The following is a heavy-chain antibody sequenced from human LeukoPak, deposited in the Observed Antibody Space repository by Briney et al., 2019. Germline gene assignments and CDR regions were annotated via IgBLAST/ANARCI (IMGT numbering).Heavy chain of an antibody. CDR2: INPSGGST. J-gene: IGHJ4*02. CDR1: GYTFTSYY. Sequence: ASVKVSCKASGYTFTSYYMHWVRQAPGQGLEWMGIINPSGGSTSYAQKFQGRVTMTRDTSTSTVYMELSSLRSEDTAVYYCARSRDGYNSSPSFDYWGQGTLVTVSS. D-gene: IGHD5-24*01. CDR3: ARSRDGYNSSPSFDY. V-gene: IGHV1-46*01.